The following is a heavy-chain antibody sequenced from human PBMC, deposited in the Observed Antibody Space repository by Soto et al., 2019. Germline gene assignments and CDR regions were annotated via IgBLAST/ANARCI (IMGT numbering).Heavy chain of an antibody. CDR2: ISYDGNEK. CDR1: RFTLSNCG. CDR3: AKDLYTSGWYNYFDP. Sequence: QVQLVESGGGVVQPGGSLILSCSASRFTLSNCGMHWVRQAPGRGLEWVAMISYDGNEKHYIDSVKGRFTISRDASKNTLYLQMNRLRPEDTAVYYCAKDLYTSGWYNYFDPWGQGTLVTVSS. V-gene: IGHV3-30*18. D-gene: IGHD6-19*01. J-gene: IGHJ5*02.